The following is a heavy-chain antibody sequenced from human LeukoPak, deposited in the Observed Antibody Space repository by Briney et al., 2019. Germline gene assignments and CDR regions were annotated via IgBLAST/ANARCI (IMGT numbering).Heavy chain of an antibody. CDR1: GFAFSSFA. CDR3: AKMKGWRLYDYCMDV. CDR2: LTGSGST. V-gene: IGHV3-23*01. J-gene: IGHJ6*03. D-gene: IGHD2-15*01. Sequence: GGSLRLSCVASGFAFSSFAMSWVRQAPGKGLEWVSGLTGSGSTYHADSVKGRFTISRDNSKNTLSLEMNSLRAEDTAVYYCAKMKGWRLYDYCMDVWGKGTTVTVYS.